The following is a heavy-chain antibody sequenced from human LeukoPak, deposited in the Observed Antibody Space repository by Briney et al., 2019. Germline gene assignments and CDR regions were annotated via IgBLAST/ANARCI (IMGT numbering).Heavy chain of an antibody. D-gene: IGHD3-22*01. V-gene: IGHV3-30-3*01. CDR3: AKDLGDSSGYNPFDY. J-gene: IGHJ4*02. CDR2: ISYDGSNK. CDR1: GFTFSSYA. Sequence: GRSLRLSCAASGFTFSSYAMHWVRQAPGKGLEWVAVISYDGSNKYYADSVKGRFTISRDNSKNTLYLQMNSLRAEDTAIYYCAKDLGDSSGYNPFDYWGQGTLVTVSS.